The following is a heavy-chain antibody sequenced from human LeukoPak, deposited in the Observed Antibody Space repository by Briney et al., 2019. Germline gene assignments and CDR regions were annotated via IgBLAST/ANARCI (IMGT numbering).Heavy chain of an antibody. V-gene: IGHV4-30-4*08. CDR3: ARTVLRFLEWLPPRPYYYYMDV. D-gene: IGHD3-3*01. CDR2: IYYSGST. CDR1: GGSISSGDYY. J-gene: IGHJ6*03. Sequence: SQTLSLTCTVSGGSISSGDYYWSWIRQPPGKGLEWFGYIYYSGSTYYNPTLKRRVTISVDTSKNQFSLKLSSVTAADTAVYYCARTVLRFLEWLPPRPYYYYMDVWGKGTTVTVSS.